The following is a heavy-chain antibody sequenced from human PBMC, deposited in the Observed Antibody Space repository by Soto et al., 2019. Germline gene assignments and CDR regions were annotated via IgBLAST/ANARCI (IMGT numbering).Heavy chain of an antibody. D-gene: IGHD5-18*01. Sequence: PGGSLRLSCAASGFYFSRYSMNWVRQAPGKGLEWVSPISSSSTYIYHADSVKGRFTISRDNAENSLYLQMNSLRAEDTAVYYCARVGVHIQLWSDADYYYYGIDVWGQGTTVTVSS. J-gene: IGHJ6*02. V-gene: IGHV3-21*01. CDR2: ISSSSTYI. CDR1: GFYFSRYS. CDR3: ARVGVHIQLWSDADYYYYGIDV.